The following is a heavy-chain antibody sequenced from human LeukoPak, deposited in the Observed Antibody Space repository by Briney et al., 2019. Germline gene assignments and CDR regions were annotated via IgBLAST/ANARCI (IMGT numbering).Heavy chain of an antibody. V-gene: IGHV1-46*01. CDR2: INPIGGTT. D-gene: IGHD4-11*01. CDR3: ARQQGLQNLNFDY. CDR1: GYTFIGYY. J-gene: IGHJ4*02. Sequence: ASVKVSCKASGYTFIGYYMHWMRQAPGQWLEWMGIINPIGGTTDYAQKFQGRVTMTRDTSTSTVYMELSSLSPEDTAVYYCARQQGLQNLNFDYWGQGTLVTVSS.